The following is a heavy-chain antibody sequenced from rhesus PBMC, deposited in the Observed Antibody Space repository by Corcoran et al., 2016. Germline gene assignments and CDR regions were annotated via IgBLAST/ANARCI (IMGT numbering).Heavy chain of an antibody. J-gene: IGHJ1*01. Sequence: QVQLQESGPGLVKPSETLSLTCAVSGYSISSGYGWSWIRQPPGKWLEWIGYIGVSSGSTNYNPSVKSRFTILKDTSKTQFYLKLSSVTAAETAVYYCARVRYNIGTGITGYFEFWGQGALVTVSS. CDR1: GYSISSGYG. CDR3: ARVRYNIGTGITGYFEF. D-gene: IGHD3-3*01. CDR2: IGVSSGST. V-gene: IGHV4-127*01.